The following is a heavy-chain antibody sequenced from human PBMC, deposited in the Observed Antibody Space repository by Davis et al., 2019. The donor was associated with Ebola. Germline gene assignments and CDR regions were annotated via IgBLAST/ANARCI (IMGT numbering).Heavy chain of an antibody. V-gene: IGHV3-53*01. D-gene: IGHD1-20*01. J-gene: IGHJ4*02. CDR3: TSGITGTRGDY. Sequence: GGSLRLSCAASGFDVNTNHMTWVRQAPGQGLEWVSFLDNTGKTYYADSVKGRFTISRDNSKNMLYLQMNSLRAEDTAVYYCTSGITGTRGDYWGQGTLVTVSS. CDR1: GFDVNTNH. CDR2: LDNTGKT.